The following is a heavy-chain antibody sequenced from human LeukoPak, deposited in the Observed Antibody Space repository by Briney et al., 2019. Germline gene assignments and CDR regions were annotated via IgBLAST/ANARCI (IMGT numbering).Heavy chain of an antibody. D-gene: IGHD6-19*01. J-gene: IGHJ4*02. CDR2: IKQDGSEK. CDR1: GFTFSSYC. CDR3: ARHQWLDY. V-gene: IGHV3-7*05. Sequence: GGSLRLSCAASGFTFSSYCMSWVRQAPGKGLEWVANIKQDGSEKYYVDSVKGLFTISRDNDKNSLDLQMNSLRAEDTAVYYCARHQWLDYWGQGTLVTVSS.